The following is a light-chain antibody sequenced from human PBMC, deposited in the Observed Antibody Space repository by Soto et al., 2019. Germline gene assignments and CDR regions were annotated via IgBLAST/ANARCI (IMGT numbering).Light chain of an antibody. CDR3: SSYTSSDPLAV. J-gene: IGLJ7*01. V-gene: IGLV2-14*03. CDR2: GVT. Sequence: QSALTQPASVSGSPGQSITISCTGTSSDIGGFNFVSWYQQYPGKAPQLMIYGVTSRPSGVSNRFSGSKSGNTASLTISGLRADDEADYYCSSYTSSDPLAVFGPGTQLTVL. CDR1: SSDIGGFNF.